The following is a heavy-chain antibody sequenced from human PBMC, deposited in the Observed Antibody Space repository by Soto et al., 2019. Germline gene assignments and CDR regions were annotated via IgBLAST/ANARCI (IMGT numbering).Heavy chain of an antibody. D-gene: IGHD2-2*01. CDR1: GFTFSSYG. CDR2: ISYDGSNK. CDR3: AKDGVGYCSSTSCYLGYFQH. Sequence: GGSLRLSCAASGFTFSSYGMHWVRQAPGKGLEWVAVISYDGSNKYYADSVKGRFTISRDNSKNTLYLQMNSLRAEDTAVYYCAKDGVGYCSSTSCYLGYFQHWGQGTLVTVSS. V-gene: IGHV3-30*18. J-gene: IGHJ1*01.